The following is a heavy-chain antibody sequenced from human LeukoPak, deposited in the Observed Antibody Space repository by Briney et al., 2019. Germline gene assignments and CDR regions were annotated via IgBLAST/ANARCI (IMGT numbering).Heavy chain of an antibody. D-gene: IGHD4-17*01. CDR2: IYYSGST. CDR1: GGSISYYY. CDR3: ARLLYVDYSLDY. V-gene: IGHV4-59*08. Sequence: PSETLSLTCTVSGGSISYYYWSWSRQPPGKGLEWIGYIYYSGSTNYNPSLKSRVTISVDTSKNQFSLKLTSVTAADTAVYYCARLLYVDYSLDYWGQGTLVTVSS. J-gene: IGHJ4*02.